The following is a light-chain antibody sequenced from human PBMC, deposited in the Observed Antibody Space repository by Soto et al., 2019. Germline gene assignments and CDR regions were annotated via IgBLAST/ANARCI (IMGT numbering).Light chain of an antibody. CDR3: QQYNNWRPLT. V-gene: IGKV3-15*01. J-gene: IGKJ4*01. CDR2: GAS. CDR1: KSVSSG. Sequence: EIVMTQSPATLSVSPGERVTLSSRASKSVSSGLAWYQQKPGQAPRLLIYGASTRATGIPARFSGSGSGTEFTLTISSLQSEDFAVYYCQQYNNWRPLTFGGGTKVEIK.